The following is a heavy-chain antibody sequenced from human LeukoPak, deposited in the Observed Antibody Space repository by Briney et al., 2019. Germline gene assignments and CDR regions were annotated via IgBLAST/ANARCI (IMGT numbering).Heavy chain of an antibody. D-gene: IGHD1-26*01. Sequence: PSQTLSLTCTVSGGSISSGIHYWSWIRQPAGKGLEWIGRIYTSGSTNYNPSLKSLVTISVDTSKNQFSLRLSSVTAADTAVYFCAREGILDAFDIWGQGTMVTVSS. J-gene: IGHJ3*02. CDR3: AREGILDAFDI. CDR2: IYTSGST. CDR1: GGSISSGIHY. V-gene: IGHV4-61*02.